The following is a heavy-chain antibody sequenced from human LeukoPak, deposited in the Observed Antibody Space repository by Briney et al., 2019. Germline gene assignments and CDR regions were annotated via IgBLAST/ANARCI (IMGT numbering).Heavy chain of an antibody. CDR3: ARSGFAEWQWLILPDYFDY. CDR1: GGSISSYY. D-gene: IGHD6-19*01. V-gene: IGHV4-59*01. CDR2: IYYSGST. J-gene: IGHJ4*02. Sequence: SETLSLTCTVSGGSISSYYWSWIRQPPGKGLEWIGYIYYSGSTNYNPSLKSRVTISVDTSKNQFSLKLSSVTAADTAVYYCARSGFAEWQWLILPDYFDYWGQGTLVTVSS.